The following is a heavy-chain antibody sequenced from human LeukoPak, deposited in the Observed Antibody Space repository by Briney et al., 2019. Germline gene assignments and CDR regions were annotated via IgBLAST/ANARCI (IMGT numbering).Heavy chain of an antibody. CDR1: GGSISSYY. CDR3: ARAHPQYYYYGMDV. Sequence: SETLSLTCTVSGGSISSYYWSWIRQPPGKGLEWIGYIYYSGSTNYNPSLKSRVTISVDTSKNQFSLKLSSVTAADTAVYYCARAHPQYYYYGMDVWAKGPRSPSP. V-gene: IGHV4-59*01. J-gene: IGHJ6*02. CDR2: IYYSGST.